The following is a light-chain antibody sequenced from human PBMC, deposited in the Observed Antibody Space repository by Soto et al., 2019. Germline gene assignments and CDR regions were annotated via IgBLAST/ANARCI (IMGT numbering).Light chain of an antibody. CDR1: QSVSSSY. J-gene: IGKJ5*01. V-gene: IGKV3D-20*02. CDR3: QQRSSWPRIT. CDR2: GAS. Sequence: EIVLTQSPGTLSLSPGERATLSCRASQSVSSSYLAWCQQKPGQAPRLLIYGASSRATGIPDRFSGSGSGTDFTLTISRLEPEDFAVYYCQQRSSWPRITFGQGTRLEIK.